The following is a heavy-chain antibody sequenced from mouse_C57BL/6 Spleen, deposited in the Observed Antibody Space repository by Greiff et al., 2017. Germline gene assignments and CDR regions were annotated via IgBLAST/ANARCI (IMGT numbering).Heavy chain of an antibody. Sequence: VQLQESGPELVKPGASVKISCKASGYAFSSSWMNWVKQRPGKGLEWIGRIYPGDGDTNYNGKFKGKATLTADKSSSTAYMQLSSLTSEDSAVYFCARKGDYYGSLYAMDYWGQGTSVTVSS. CDR2: IYPGDGDT. V-gene: IGHV1-82*01. CDR3: ARKGDYYGSLYAMDY. J-gene: IGHJ4*01. D-gene: IGHD1-1*01. CDR1: GYAFSSSW.